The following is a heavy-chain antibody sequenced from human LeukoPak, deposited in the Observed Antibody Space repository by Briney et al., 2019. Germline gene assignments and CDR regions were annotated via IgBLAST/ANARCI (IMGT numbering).Heavy chain of an antibody. CDR1: GFTFSNYS. D-gene: IGHD1-1*01. V-gene: IGHV3-21*01. Sequence: GGSLRLSCVASGFTFSNYSMNWVRQAPGKGLEWVSSISSSSTYIYYADSVKGRFTISRDNAKNSLYLQMNSLRAEDTAVYYCARLLLAGTYYYMDVWGKGTTVTVSS. CDR3: ARLLLAGTYYYMDV. J-gene: IGHJ6*03. CDR2: ISSSSTYI.